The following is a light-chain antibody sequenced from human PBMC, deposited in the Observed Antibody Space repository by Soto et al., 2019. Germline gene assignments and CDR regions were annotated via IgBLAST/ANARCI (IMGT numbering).Light chain of an antibody. J-gene: IGLJ2*01. Sequence: QSVLTQPRSVSGSPGQSVTISCTGTSSNVGGYDYVSWYQQLPGTAPKLLIYDNNKRPSGIPDRFSGSKSGTSATLDITGLQTGDEADYYCATWDSSLSGDVFGGGTKLTVL. CDR3: ATWDSSLSGDV. CDR1: SSNVGGYDY. CDR2: DNN. V-gene: IGLV1-51*01.